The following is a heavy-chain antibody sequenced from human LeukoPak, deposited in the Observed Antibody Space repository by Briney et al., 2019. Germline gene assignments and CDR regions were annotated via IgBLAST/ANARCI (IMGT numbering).Heavy chain of an antibody. CDR1: GFTFSSYG. J-gene: IGHJ4*02. D-gene: IGHD5-12*01. CDR2: ISYDGSNK. Sequence: GGSLRLSCAASGFTFSSYGMHWVRQAPGKGLEWVAVISYDGSNKYYADSVKGRFIISRDNSKNTLYLQMNSLRAEDTAVYYCARVGEYSGYDLACDYWGQGTLVTVSS. CDR3: ARVGEYSGYDLACDY. V-gene: IGHV3-30*03.